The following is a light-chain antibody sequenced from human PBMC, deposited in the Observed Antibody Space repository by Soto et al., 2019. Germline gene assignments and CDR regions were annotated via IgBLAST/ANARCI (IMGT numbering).Light chain of an antibody. CDR1: SSDVGGYNY. Sequence: QSVLTQPASVSGSPGRSITISCTGTSSDVGGYNYVSWYQQHPGRAPKLMIYEVSNRPSGVSDRFSGSKPGNTASLTISGLQAEDEADYYCSSYTSSSTLYVFGPGTKVTVL. CDR3: SSYTSSSTLYV. CDR2: EVS. J-gene: IGLJ1*01. V-gene: IGLV2-14*01.